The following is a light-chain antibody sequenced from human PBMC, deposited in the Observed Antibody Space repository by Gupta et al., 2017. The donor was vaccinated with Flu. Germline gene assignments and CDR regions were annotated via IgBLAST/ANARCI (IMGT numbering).Light chain of an antibody. CDR2: EVS. Sequence: SVTISCTGTSSDFVNYNRVSWYQKPPGTAPNLMIYEVSRRPSGVPDRFSGSKSGNTASLTISGLQAEDEADYYCSRYTSSSTWVFGGGTKLTVL. CDR3: SRYTSSSTWV. J-gene: IGLJ3*02. V-gene: IGLV2-18*01. CDR1: SSDFVNYNR.